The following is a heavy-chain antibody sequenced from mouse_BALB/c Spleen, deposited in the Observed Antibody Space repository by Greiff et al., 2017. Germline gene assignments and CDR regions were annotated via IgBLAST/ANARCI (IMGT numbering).Heavy chain of an antibody. CDR2: IDPANGNT. CDR3: AHYGNYFAY. Sequence: VQLQQSGAELVKPGASVKLSCTASGFTFTDYYMHWVKQRPEQGLEWIGRIDPANGNTKYNPKFQGKATITADTSSNTAYLQLSSLTSEDTAVYYCAHYGNYFAYWGQGTLVTVSA. J-gene: IGHJ3*01. CDR1: GFTFTDYY. D-gene: IGHD2-1*01. V-gene: IGHV14-3*02.